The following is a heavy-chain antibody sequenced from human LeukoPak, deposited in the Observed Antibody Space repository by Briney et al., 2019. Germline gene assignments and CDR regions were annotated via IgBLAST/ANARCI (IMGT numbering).Heavy chain of an antibody. CDR1: GFTFISYS. V-gene: IGHV3-48*04. CDR2: ISSSSSTI. CDR3: AREGDVDTAMVYYYYYGMGV. Sequence: GGSLRLSCAASGFTFISYSMNWVRQAPGKGLEWVSYISSSSSTIYYADSVKGRFTISRDNAKNSLYLQMNSLRAEDTAVYYCAREGDVDTAMVYYYYYGMGVWGQGTTVTVSS. D-gene: IGHD5-18*01. J-gene: IGHJ6*02.